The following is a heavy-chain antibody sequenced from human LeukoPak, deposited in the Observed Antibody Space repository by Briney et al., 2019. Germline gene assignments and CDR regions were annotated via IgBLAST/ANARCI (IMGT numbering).Heavy chain of an antibody. J-gene: IGHJ4*02. CDR1: GGTFSNCA. Sequence: SVKVSCKASGGTFSNCAISWLRQAPGQGLEWMGGNIPIFVTSNYAQKFQGRLTITTDKSTSTAYMELSSLRSEDTAVYYCARGYSSSRFDYWGQGTLVTVSS. CDR3: ARGYSSSRFDY. V-gene: IGHV1-69*05. CDR2: NIPIFVTS. D-gene: IGHD6-13*01.